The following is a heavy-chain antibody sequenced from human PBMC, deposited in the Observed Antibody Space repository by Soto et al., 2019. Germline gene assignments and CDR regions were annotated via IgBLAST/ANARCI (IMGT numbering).Heavy chain of an antibody. CDR2: ISSSSSYI. CDR1: GFTFSSYS. D-gene: IGHD3-22*01. CDR3: ARDSERYYDSSGYSIRVPFDY. V-gene: IGHV3-21*01. Sequence: GGSLRLSCAASGFTFSSYSMNWVRQAPGKGLEWVSSISSSSSYIYYADSVKGRFTISRDNAKNSLYLQMNSLRAEDTAVYYCARDSERYYDSSGYSIRVPFDYWGQGTQVTVSS. J-gene: IGHJ4*02.